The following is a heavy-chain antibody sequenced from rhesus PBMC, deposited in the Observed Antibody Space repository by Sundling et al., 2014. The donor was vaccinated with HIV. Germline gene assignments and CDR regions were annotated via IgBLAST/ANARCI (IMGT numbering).Heavy chain of an antibody. J-gene: IGHJ4*01. CDR3: ARVPRSGYSYSYLDY. CDR1: GFTFDDYA. D-gene: IGHD5-12*01. V-gene: IGHV3-201*01. CDR2: ISWSGDST. Sequence: EVQLVESGGGVVQPGGSLRLSCAASGFTFDDYAMHWVRQAPGKGLEWVSGISWSGDSTGYADSVKGRFTISRDNAKNSLYLQMNRLRAEDTALYYCARVPRSGYSYSYLDYWGQGVLVTVSS.